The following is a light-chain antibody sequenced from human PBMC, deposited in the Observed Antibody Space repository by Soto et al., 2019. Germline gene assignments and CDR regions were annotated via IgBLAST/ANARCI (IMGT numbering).Light chain of an antibody. CDR2: GAS. V-gene: IGKV3-20*01. J-gene: IGKJ5*01. CDR1: QRVSNNY. Sequence: EIVLTQSPGPLSLSTGERATLSCRASQRVSNNYLAWYQQKPGQAPRLLIYGASTRATGIPDRFSGSGSATDFTLTISRLEPEDFAVYYCQQYGSSPPITFGQGTRLEIK. CDR3: QQYGSSPPIT.